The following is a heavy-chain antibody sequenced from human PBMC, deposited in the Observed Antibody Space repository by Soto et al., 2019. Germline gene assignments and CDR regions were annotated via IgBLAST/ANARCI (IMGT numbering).Heavy chain of an antibody. CDR1: GVSVISGGYY. D-gene: IGHD3-16*01. Sequence: PSETLSLTCTVSGVSVISGGYYWTWIRQHPGKGLEWIGYIYYSGSTYYNPSLKSRLTISVDTSKNHFSLKLTSVTAADTAVYYCARGGRNAHLAHWGQGTLVTVPQ. CDR2: IYYSGST. J-gene: IGHJ4*02. CDR3: ARGGRNAHLAH. V-gene: IGHV4-31*03.